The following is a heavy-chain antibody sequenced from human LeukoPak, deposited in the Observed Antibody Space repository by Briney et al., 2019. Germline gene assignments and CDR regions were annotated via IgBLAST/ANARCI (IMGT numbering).Heavy chain of an antibody. CDR1: GGSISSYY. J-gene: IGHJ5*02. CDR2: IYYSGST. V-gene: IGHV4-59*08. D-gene: IGHD3-3*01. CDR3: ARHGPRFFGVVLNWFDP. Sequence: PSETLSLTCTVSGGSISSYYWSWIRQPPGKGLEWIGYIYYSGSTNYNPSLKSRVTISVDTSKNQFSLKLSSVTAADTAVYYCARHGPRFFGVVLNWFDPWGQGTLVTVSS.